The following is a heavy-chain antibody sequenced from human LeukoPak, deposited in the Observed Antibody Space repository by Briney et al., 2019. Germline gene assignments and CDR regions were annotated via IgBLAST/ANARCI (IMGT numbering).Heavy chain of an antibody. CDR1: GGSIGSTTYY. Sequence: SETLSLTCTVSGGSIGSTTYYWSWLRQHPGKGLEWIWYIYYSGSTYYNPSLKSRVTISVDTSKNQFSLKVSSVTAADTAVYYCARDRSPSGTSTGNLDFWGQGTLVTVSS. D-gene: IGHD1-26*01. CDR2: IYYSGST. J-gene: IGHJ4*02. CDR3: ARDRSPSGTSTGNLDF. V-gene: IGHV4-31*03.